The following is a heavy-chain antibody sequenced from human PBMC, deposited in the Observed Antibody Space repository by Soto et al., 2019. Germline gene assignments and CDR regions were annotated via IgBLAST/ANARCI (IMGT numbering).Heavy chain of an antibody. V-gene: IGHV4-4*02. CDR3: ARVEQLGGHYYYYGMDV. CDR2: IYHSGST. Sequence: SETLSLTCAVSGGSIISSNWWSFVRQPPGKGLEWIGEIYHSGSTNYNPSLKSRVTISVDKSKNQFSLKLSSVTAADTAVYYCARVEQLGGHYYYYGMDVWGQGTTVTVSS. CDR1: GGSIISSNW. J-gene: IGHJ6*02. D-gene: IGHD6-6*01.